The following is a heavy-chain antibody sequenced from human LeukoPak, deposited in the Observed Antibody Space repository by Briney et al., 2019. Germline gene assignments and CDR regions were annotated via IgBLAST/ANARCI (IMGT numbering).Heavy chain of an antibody. D-gene: IGHD2-15*01. J-gene: IGHJ5*02. CDR1: GYTLTELS. CDR3: ATVVVAATTDWFDP. Sequence: ASVKVSCKVSGYTLTELSMHWVRQAPGKGLEWMGGFGLEDGETIYAQKFQGRVTMTEDTSTDTAYMELSSLRSEDTAVYYCATVVVAATTDWFDPWGQGTLVTVSS. CDR2: FGLEDGET. V-gene: IGHV1-24*01.